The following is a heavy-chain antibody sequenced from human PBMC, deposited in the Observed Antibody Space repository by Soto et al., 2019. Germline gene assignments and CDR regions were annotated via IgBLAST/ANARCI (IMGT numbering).Heavy chain of an antibody. Sequence: SETLSLTCTVSGGSISSSSYYWGWIRQPPGKGLEWIGSIYYSGNTYYNPSLKSRVTISVDTAKNQFSLKLSSVAAADTAVYYCAREGGGYCSGGSCQVDYWGQGTLVTVS. V-gene: IGHV4-39*02. J-gene: IGHJ4*02. CDR3: AREGGGYCSGGSCQVDY. CDR1: GGSISSSSYY. D-gene: IGHD2-15*01. CDR2: IYYSGNT.